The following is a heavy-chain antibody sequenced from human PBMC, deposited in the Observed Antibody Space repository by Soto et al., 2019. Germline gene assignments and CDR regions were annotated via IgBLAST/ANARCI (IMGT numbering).Heavy chain of an antibody. CDR2: IIPIFGTA. V-gene: IGHV1-69*13. D-gene: IGHD3-22*01. J-gene: IGHJ5*02. Sequence: AASVKVSCKASGGTFSSYAISWVRQAPGQGLEWMGGIIPIFGTANYAQKFQGRVTITADESTSTAYMELSSLRSEDTAVYYCAAYDSSGYYYPLGFDPWGQGTLVTVSS. CDR3: AAYDSSGYYYPLGFDP. CDR1: GGTFSSYA.